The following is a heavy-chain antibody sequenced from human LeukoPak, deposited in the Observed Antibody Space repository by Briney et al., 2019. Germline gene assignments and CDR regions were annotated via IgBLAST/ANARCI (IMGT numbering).Heavy chain of an antibody. CDR3: ARAYQPLPLFDY. V-gene: IGHV4-59*01. J-gene: IGHJ4*02. CDR1: GGSINNYY. Sequence: SETLSLTCTVSGGSINNYYWSWIRQPPGKGLEWIGYVYYTGSTNYNPSLKSRVTISVDTSKNQFSLKLSSVTAADTAVYYCARAYQPLPLFDYWGQGTLVTVSS. D-gene: IGHD2-2*01. CDR2: VYYTGST.